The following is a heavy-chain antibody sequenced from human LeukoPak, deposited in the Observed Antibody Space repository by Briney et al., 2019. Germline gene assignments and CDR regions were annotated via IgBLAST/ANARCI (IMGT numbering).Heavy chain of an antibody. V-gene: IGHV1-2*02. CDR3: ARIAGYCSSTSCQKEDWFDP. CDR1: GYTFTGYY. CDR2: INPNSGGT. Sequence: ASVKVSCKASGYTFTGYYMHWVRQAPGQGLEWMGWINPNSGGTNYAQKFQGRVTMTRDTSISTAYMELSRLRSDDTAVYYCARIAGYCSSTSCQKEDWFDPWGQGTLATVSS. J-gene: IGHJ5*02. D-gene: IGHD2-2*01.